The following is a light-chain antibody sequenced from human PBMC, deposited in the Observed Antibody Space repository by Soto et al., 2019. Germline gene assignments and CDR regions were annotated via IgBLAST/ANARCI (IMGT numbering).Light chain of an antibody. CDR3: QQYNSFSPYT. Sequence: DIQMTQSPSTLSASVGDRVTITYRASQSISSWLAWYQQKPGKAPKLLIYDASSLESGVPSRFSGSGSGTEFTLAISSLQPDDFATYYCQQYNSFSPYTFGQGTKLEIK. CDR1: QSISSW. J-gene: IGKJ2*01. CDR2: DAS. V-gene: IGKV1-5*01.